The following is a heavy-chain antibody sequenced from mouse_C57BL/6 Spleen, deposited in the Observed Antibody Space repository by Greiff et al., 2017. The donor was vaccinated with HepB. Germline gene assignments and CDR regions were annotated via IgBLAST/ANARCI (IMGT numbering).Heavy chain of an antibody. Sequence: EVQLQQSGPGLVKPSQSLSLTCSVTGYSITSGYYWNWIRQFPGNKLEWMGYISYDGSNNYNPSLKNRISITRDTSKNQFFLKLNSVTTEDTATYYCARAGTRYAMDYWGQGTSVTVSS. CDR1: GYSITSGYY. CDR3: ARAGTRYAMDY. V-gene: IGHV3-6*01. D-gene: IGHD4-1*01. CDR2: ISYDGSN. J-gene: IGHJ4*01.